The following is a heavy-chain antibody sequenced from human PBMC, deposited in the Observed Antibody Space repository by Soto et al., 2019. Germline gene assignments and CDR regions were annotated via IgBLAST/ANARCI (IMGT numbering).Heavy chain of an antibody. V-gene: IGHV4-31*03. CDR1: GGSISSGGYY. CDR2: IYYSGST. D-gene: IGHD3-10*01. Sequence: SETLSLTCTVSGGSISSGGYYWIWIRQHPGKGLEWIGYIYYSGSTYYNPSLKSRVTISVDTSKNQFSLKLSSVTAADTAVYYCARDKKGYYYGSGSYYNPPRGMDVWGQGTTVTVSS. CDR3: ARDKKGYYYGSGSYYNPPRGMDV. J-gene: IGHJ6*02.